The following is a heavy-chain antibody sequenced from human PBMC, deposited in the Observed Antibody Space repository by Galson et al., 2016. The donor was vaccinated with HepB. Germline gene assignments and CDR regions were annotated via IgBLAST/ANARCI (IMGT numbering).Heavy chain of an antibody. Sequence: SLRLSCAASGFTVSSRYMSWVRQAPGKGLEWVSAIYSAGSAYYAASVKGRFTISRDEFENTLNLQMNSLRADDTALYYCARGHDYGDYLATWGQGSLVIVSS. D-gene: IGHD4-17*01. CDR2: IYSAGSA. J-gene: IGHJ4*02. CDR1: GFTVSSRY. V-gene: IGHV3-53*01. CDR3: ARGHDYGDYLAT.